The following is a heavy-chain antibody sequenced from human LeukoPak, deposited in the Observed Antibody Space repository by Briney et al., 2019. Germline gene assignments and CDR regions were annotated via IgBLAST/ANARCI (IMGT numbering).Heavy chain of an antibody. Sequence: GGSLRLSCAASGFTFGSYGMNWVRQAPGRGLEWVANIKQDGSEKYYVDSVKGRFTISRDNAKNSLYLQMNSPRVEDTAMYYCATDNWNYGGAFDIWGQGTMVTVSS. V-gene: IGHV3-7*01. D-gene: IGHD1-7*01. CDR2: IKQDGSEK. CDR1: GFTFGSYG. CDR3: ATDNWNYGGAFDI. J-gene: IGHJ3*02.